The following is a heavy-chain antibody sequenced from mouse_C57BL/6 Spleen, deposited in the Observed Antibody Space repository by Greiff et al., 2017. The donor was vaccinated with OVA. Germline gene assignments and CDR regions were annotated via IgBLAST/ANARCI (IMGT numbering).Heavy chain of an antibody. D-gene: IGHD1-1*01. V-gene: IGHV14-2*01. CDR2: IDPEDGET. J-gene: IGHJ1*03. CDR1: GFNIKDYY. CDR3: ARLDCYGSSHWYFDV. Sequence: VQLKESGAELVKPGASVKLSCTASGFNIKDYYMHWVKQRTEQGLEWIGRIDPEDGETKSAQKLQGKDTIKAAKSYNTAYLQLSSLTSEDTAVYYCARLDCYGSSHWYFDVWGTGTTVTVSS.